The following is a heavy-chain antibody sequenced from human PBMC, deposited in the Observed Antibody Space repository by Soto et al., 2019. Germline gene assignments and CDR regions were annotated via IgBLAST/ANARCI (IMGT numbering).Heavy chain of an antibody. V-gene: IGHV1-18*01. D-gene: IGHD6-19*01. CDR3: GRGGLAVSGTYDY. CDR1: GYTFINYG. J-gene: IGHJ4*02. CDR2: ISGSNGDT. Sequence: VQLVQSGAEVKESGASVKVSCKASGYTFINYGVAWVRRAPGQGPEWMGWISGSNGDTKYAQNLQNRVSLTTDTSTNTAYMGLRSLRPDDTAIYFCGRGGLAVSGTYDYWGQGTLVTVSS.